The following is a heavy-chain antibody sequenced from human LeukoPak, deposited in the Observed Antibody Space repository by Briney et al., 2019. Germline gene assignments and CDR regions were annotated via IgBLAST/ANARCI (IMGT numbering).Heavy chain of an antibody. CDR3: VSQFSSSSFY. Sequence: GGSLRLSCAASGFTLSSYWMSWVRQAPGRGLEWVANINQDGSDKSYVDSVKGRFTISRDNAKNSLYLQMDSLRAEDTAMYYCVSQFSSSSFYWGQGAPVTVSS. D-gene: IGHD6-6*01. CDR1: GFTLSSYW. CDR2: INQDGSDK. J-gene: IGHJ4*02. V-gene: IGHV3-7*01.